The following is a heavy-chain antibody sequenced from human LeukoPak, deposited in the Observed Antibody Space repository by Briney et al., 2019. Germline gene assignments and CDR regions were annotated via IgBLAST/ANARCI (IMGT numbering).Heavy chain of an antibody. D-gene: IGHD6-19*01. CDR3: AKRAVAGVSGDY. V-gene: IGHV3-30*18. J-gene: IGHJ4*02. CDR2: ISYDGSNK. CDR1: GFTFSSYG. Sequence: PGGSLRLSCAASGFTFSSYGMHWVRQAPGKGLEWVAVISYDGSNKYYADSVKGRFTISRDNSKNTLYLQMNSLRAEDTAVYYCAKRAVAGVSGDYWGQGTLVTVSS.